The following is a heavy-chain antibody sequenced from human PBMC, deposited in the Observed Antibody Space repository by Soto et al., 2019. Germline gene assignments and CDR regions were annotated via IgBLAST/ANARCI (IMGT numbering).Heavy chain of an antibody. CDR3: ARGPAFGY. D-gene: IGHD3-10*01. Sequence: QLQLQESGSGLVKPSQTLSLTCAVSGGSISSGGYSWSWIRLPPGKGLEWIGYNYHSGSTYYNPPLKSRVAISVDRSKNQFSLQLLSATAADTAVYYCARGPAFGYWGQGTLVTVSS. J-gene: IGHJ4*02. CDR2: NYHSGST. V-gene: IGHV4-30-2*01. CDR1: GGSISSGGYS.